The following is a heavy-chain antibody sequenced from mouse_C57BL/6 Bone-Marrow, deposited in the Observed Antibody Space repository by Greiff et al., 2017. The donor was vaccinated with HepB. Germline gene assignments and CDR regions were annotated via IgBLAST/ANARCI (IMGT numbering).Heavy chain of an antibody. CDR2: IYPRSGNT. CDR3: EGWDEARFAY. V-gene: IGHV1-81*01. Sequence: VKLVESGAELARPGASVKLSCKASGYTFTSYGISWVKQRTGQGLEWIGEIYPRSGNTYYNEKFKGKATLTADKSSSTAYMELRSLTSEDSAVYFCEGWDEARFAYWGQGTLVTVSA. J-gene: IGHJ3*01. CDR1: GYTFTSYG. D-gene: IGHD3-3*01.